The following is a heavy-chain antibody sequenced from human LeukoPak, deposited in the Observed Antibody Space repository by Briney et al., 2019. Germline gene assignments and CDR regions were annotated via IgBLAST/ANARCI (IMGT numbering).Heavy chain of an antibody. Sequence: TSQTLSLTCTVAGGSISSYYWSWIRQPPGKGLEWIGYIYYSGSTNYNPSRKSRVTISVDTSKIQFYLTLSSVTAADTAVYYCAREVGYCSSTSCYDERAFDYWGQGTLVTVSS. CDR3: AREVGYCSSTSCYDERAFDY. CDR2: IYYSGST. J-gene: IGHJ4*02. CDR1: GGSISSYY. V-gene: IGHV4-59*01. D-gene: IGHD2-2*01.